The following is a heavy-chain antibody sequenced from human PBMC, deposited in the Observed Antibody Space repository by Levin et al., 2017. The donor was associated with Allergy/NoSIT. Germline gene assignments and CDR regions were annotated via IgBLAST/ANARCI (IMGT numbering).Heavy chain of an antibody. CDR3: ARDILTATFGGVIVNFWSGMDV. CDR2: ISSSSSYI. D-gene: IGHD3-16*02. J-gene: IGHJ6*02. Sequence: PGGSLRLSCAASGFTFSSYSMNWVRQAPGKGLEWVSSISSSSSYIYYADSVKGRFTISRDNAKNSLYLQMNSLRAEDTAVYYCARDILTATFGGVIVNFWSGMDVWGQGTTVTVSS. V-gene: IGHV3-21*01. CDR1: GFTFSSYS.